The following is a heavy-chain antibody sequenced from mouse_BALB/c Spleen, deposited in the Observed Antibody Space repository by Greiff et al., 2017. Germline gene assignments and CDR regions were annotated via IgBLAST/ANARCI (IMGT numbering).Heavy chain of an antibody. CDR2: ISSGSSTI. CDR1: GFTFSSFG. D-gene: IGHD1-1*01. CDR3: ARAYYGRSYEAYFDV. J-gene: IGHJ1*01. Sequence: EVKLVESGGGLVQPGGSRKLSCAASGFTFSSFGMHWVRQAPEKGLEWVAYISSGSSTIYYADTVKGRFTISRDNPKNTLFLQMTSLRSEDTAMYYCARAYYGRSYEAYFDVWGAGTTVTVSS. V-gene: IGHV5-17*02.